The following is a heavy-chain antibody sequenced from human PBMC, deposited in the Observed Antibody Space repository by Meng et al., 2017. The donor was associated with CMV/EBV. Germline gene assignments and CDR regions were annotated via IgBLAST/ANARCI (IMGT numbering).Heavy chain of an antibody. D-gene: IGHD6-19*01. J-gene: IGHJ5*02. CDR1: GFTFSSYS. CDR3: ARDRQWPSPGGWFDP. Sequence: GESLKISCAASGFTFSSYSMNWVRQAPGKGLEWVSSISSSSSYIYYADSLKGRFTISRDNAKNSLYLQMNSLRAEDTAVYYCARDRQWPSPGGWFDPWGQGTLVTVSS. V-gene: IGHV3-21*01. CDR2: ISSSSSYI.